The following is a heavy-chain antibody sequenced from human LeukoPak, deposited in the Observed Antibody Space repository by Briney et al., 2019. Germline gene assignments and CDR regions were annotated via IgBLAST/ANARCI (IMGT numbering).Heavy chain of an antibody. CDR2: IIPIFGTA. CDR3: ATSLSNYKYYYFDY. J-gene: IGHJ4*02. Sequence: SVKVSCKASGGTFGSYAISWVRQAPRQGLEWMGGIIPIFGTANYAQKFQGRVTSTTDESTSTAYMELSSLRSEDTAVYYCATSLSNYKYYYFDYWGQGTLVTVSS. D-gene: IGHD4-11*01. CDR1: GGTFGSYA. V-gene: IGHV1-69*05.